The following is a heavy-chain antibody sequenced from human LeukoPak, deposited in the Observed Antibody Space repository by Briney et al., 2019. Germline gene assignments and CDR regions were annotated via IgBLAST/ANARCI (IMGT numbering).Heavy chain of an antibody. CDR2: INAGNGNT. J-gene: IGHJ4*02. Sequence: ASVKVPCKASGYTFTSYAMHWVRQAPGQRLEWMGWINAGNGNTKYSQKFQGRVTITRDTSASTAYMELSSLRSEDTAVYYCARTLPTTGVFGYWGQGTLVTVYS. V-gene: IGHV1-3*01. CDR1: GYTFTSYA. D-gene: IGHD4-23*01. CDR3: ARTLPTTGVFGY.